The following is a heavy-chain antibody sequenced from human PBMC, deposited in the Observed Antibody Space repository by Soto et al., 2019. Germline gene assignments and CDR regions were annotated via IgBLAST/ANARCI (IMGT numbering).Heavy chain of an antibody. Sequence: ASVKVSCKVSGCAFTNYSLNWVRHAPGQGLEWLGGIIPLHNTSNYSLKFVGRSSVTADISTSTVYMFLSGLTSDDTATYYCASWSNWNTLYYHGMEVWGQGTTVSVSS. CDR3: ASWSNWNTLYYHGMEV. CDR1: GCAFTNYS. J-gene: IGHJ6*01. D-gene: IGHD1-20*01. V-gene: IGHV1-69*08. CDR2: IIPLHNTS.